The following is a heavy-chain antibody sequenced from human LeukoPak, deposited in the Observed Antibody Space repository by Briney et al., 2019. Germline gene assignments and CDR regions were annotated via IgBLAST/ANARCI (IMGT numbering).Heavy chain of an antibody. J-gene: IGHJ4*02. CDR2: VFHTGIT. CDR3: ARHGILTDHSVRF. D-gene: IGHD3-9*01. V-gene: IGHV4-39*01. Sequence: SSETLSLTCTVSGGSITGKNDYWGWIRQTPGKGREWIGTVFHTGITHYNPSLKSRINISVDTSKNQFSLNLNSVTAADTALYYCARHGILTDHSVRFWGQGILVTVSA. CDR1: GGSITGKNDY.